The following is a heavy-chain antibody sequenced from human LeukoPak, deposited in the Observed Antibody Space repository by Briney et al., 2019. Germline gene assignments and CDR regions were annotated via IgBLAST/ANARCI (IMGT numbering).Heavy chain of an antibody. CDR1: GFAFISYA. J-gene: IGHJ2*01. CDR3: ARAQNGEKYFDL. D-gene: IGHD2-8*01. CDR2: IYSGGGT. Sequence: GGSLRRSSAASGFAFISYAMSWVRQAPGKGRVWVSIIYSGGGTSYADSVKGMFTISRDNSKNTVYLQINSLRAEDTAVCYCARAQNGEKYFDLWGRGTLVTVSS. V-gene: IGHV3-66*01.